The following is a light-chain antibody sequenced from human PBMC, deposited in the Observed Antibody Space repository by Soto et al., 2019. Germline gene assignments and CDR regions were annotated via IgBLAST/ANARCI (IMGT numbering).Light chain of an antibody. CDR2: WAS. V-gene: IGKV4-1*01. CDR3: QQYYSIPLT. CDR1: QSVLYSSNNKNY. Sequence: DIVMTQSPDSLAVSLGERATINCKSSQSVLYSSNNKNYLAWYQQKPGQPPKLLFYWASTRESGVPDRFSGSGSGTECTLTISSLQAEEVAVYYCQQYYSIPLTFGGGTKVEIK. J-gene: IGKJ4*01.